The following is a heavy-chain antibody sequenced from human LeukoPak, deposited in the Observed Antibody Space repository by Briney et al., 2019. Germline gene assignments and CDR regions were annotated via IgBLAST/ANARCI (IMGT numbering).Heavy chain of an antibody. Sequence: SETLSHTCTVSGYSISSGYYWGWIRQPPGKGLEWIGSIYHSGSTYYNPSLKSRVTISVDTSKNQFSLKLSSVTAADTAVYYCARGYSGSYYELDGVFDYWGQGTLVTVSS. CDR2: IYHSGST. CDR1: GYSISSGYY. J-gene: IGHJ4*02. CDR3: ARGYSGSYYELDGVFDY. D-gene: IGHD1-26*01. V-gene: IGHV4-38-2*02.